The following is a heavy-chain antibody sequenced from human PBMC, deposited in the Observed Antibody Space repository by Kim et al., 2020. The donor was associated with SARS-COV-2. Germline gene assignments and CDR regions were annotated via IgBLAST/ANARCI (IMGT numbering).Heavy chain of an antibody. CDR1: GFTFSTYW. V-gene: IGHV3-7*01. J-gene: IGHJ4*02. D-gene: IGHD4-17*01. CDR3: ARAHYGAFV. CDR2: INHGGTDT. Sequence: GGSLRLSCAASGFTFSTYWMTWVRQAPGKGLEWVAHINHGGTDTYYADSVKGRFTISRDNAKNSLFLQMNSLRAEDTAVYYCARAHYGAFVWGERTPVT.